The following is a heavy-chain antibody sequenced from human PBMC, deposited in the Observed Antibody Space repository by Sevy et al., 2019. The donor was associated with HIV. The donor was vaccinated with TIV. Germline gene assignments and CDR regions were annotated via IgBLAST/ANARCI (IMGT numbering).Heavy chain of an antibody. CDR2: IKQDGSEK. J-gene: IGHJ5*02. Sequence: RGYLRLSCAASGFTFSSYWMSWVRQAPGKGLEWVANIKQDGSEKYYVDSVKGRFTISRDNAKNSLYLQMNSLSAEDSAVYYCAREQVLRHFDWGFDPWGQGTMVCVSS. V-gene: IGHV3-7*01. D-gene: IGHD3-9*01. CDR1: GFTFSSYW. CDR3: AREQVLRHFDWGFDP.